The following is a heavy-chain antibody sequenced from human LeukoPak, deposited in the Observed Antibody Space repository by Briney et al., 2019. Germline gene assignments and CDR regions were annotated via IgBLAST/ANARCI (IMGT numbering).Heavy chain of an antibody. D-gene: IGHD1-1*01. Sequence: GGSLSLCRAASGFTFSSYWMHWVRQAPGKGLVWVSRINTDGSSTTYADSVKGRFTISRDNAKNTLYLQMNSLRAEDTAVYYCARGNEDWGQGTLVTVSS. J-gene: IGHJ4*02. V-gene: IGHV3-74*01. CDR3: ARGNED. CDR1: GFTFSSYW. CDR2: INTDGSST.